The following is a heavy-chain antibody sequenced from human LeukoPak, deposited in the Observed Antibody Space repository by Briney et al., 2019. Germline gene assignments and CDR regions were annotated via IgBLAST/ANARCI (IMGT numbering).Heavy chain of an antibody. J-gene: IGHJ4*02. CDR3: ARDPARGIVYDSSGSPDY. D-gene: IGHD3-22*01. CDR1: GYTFTGYY. Sequence: SCKASGYTFTGYYMHWVRQAPGKGLEWVAVISYDGSNKYYADSVKGRFTISRDNSKNTLYLQMNSLRAEDTAVYYCARDPARGIVYDSSGSPDYWGRGTLVTVSS. V-gene: IGHV3-30-3*01. CDR2: ISYDGSNK.